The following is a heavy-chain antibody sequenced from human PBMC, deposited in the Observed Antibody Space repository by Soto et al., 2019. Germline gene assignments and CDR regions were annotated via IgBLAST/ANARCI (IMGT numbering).Heavy chain of an antibody. D-gene: IGHD2-15*01. V-gene: IGHV6-1*01. CDR2: TYYRSRWYS. CDR1: GDTVSSNSVS. J-gene: IGHJ6*02. Sequence: PSRTLSLPCVGSGDTVSSNSVSWNLVRQSPSRGLEWLGRTYYRSRWYSDYAVSVRSRIDINADTSKNQVSLQLNSVTPEDTAVYYCARSEEDSDYYYYGMDVWGQGTTVTVYS. CDR3: ARSEEDSDYYYYGMDV.